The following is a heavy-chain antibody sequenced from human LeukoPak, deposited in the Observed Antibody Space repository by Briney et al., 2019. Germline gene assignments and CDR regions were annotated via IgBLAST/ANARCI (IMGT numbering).Heavy chain of an antibody. CDR2: IYHSGGT. Sequence: SETLSLTCAVSGGSISSSNWWSWVRQPPGKGLEWIGEIYHSGGTNYNPSLKSRVTISVDKSKNQFSLKLSSVTAADTAVYYCASLVVAAQYYFDYWGQGTLVTVSS. D-gene: IGHD2-15*01. J-gene: IGHJ4*02. CDR1: GGSISSSNW. V-gene: IGHV4-4*02. CDR3: ASLVVAAQYYFDY.